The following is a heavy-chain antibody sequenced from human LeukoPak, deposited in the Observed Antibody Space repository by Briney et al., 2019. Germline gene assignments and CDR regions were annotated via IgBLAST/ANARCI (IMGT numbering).Heavy chain of an antibody. J-gene: IGHJ6*03. CDR1: GGTFSSYA. D-gene: IGHD4-11*01. CDR2: IIPIFGTA. CDR3: ARAPTTVTRKPSYYYYYYMDV. Sequence: SVKFSCKASGGTFSSYAISWVRQAPGQGLEWMGGIIPIFGTANYAQKFQGRVTITADETTSTAYMELSSLRSEDTAVYYCARAPTTVTRKPSYYYYYYMDVWGKGTTVTVSS. V-gene: IGHV1-69*13.